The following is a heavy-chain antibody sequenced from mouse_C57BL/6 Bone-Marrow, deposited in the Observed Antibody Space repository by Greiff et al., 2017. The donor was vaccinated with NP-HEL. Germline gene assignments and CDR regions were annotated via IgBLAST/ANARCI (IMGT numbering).Heavy chain of an antibody. CDR2: IYPENGDT. J-gene: IGHJ4*01. Sequence: EVQLQESGAELVRPGASVKLSCTASGFNIKDDYMHWVKQRPEQGLEWIGWIYPENGDTEYASKFPGKATLTADTSSNTAYLQLSNLTSEDTAVYYCTTHDYYYAMDYWGQGTSVTVSS. D-gene: IGHD2-13*01. CDR1: GFNIKDDY. V-gene: IGHV14-4*01. CDR3: TTHDYYYAMDY.